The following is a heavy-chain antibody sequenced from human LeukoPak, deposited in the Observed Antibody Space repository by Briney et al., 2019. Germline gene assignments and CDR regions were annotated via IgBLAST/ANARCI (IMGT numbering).Heavy chain of an antibody. J-gene: IGHJ4*02. Sequence: GGSLRLSCPASGFTFINAWMNWVRQAPGRGLEWVGRIKSLADGGTIEYAAPVKGRFAISRDDSTHTLYLQMNNLSTEDTAVYYCSTDPPYDFSLGSFDYWGQGTLVTVSS. V-gene: IGHV3-15*01. CDR2: IKSLADGGTI. CDR3: STDPPYDFSLGSFDY. CDR1: GFTFINAW. D-gene: IGHD3-3*01.